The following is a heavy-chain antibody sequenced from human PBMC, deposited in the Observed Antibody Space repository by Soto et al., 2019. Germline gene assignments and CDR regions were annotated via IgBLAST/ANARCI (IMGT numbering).Heavy chain of an antibody. Sequence: SETLSLTCAVYGGSFSGYYWSWIRQPPGKGLEWIGEINHSGSTNYNPSLKSRVTISVDTSKNQFSLKLSSVTAADTAVYYCARFALAATINDYRGQGTLVTVSS. CDR3: ARFALAATINDY. CDR1: GGSFSGYY. D-gene: IGHD2-15*01. V-gene: IGHV4-34*01. J-gene: IGHJ4*02. CDR2: INHSGST.